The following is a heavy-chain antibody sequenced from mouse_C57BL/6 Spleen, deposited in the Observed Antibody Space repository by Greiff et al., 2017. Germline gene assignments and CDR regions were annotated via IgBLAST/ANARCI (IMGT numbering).Heavy chain of an antibody. CDR1: GYSITSGYY. D-gene: IGHD1-1*01. J-gene: IGHJ1*03. Sequence: VQLKQSGPGLVKPSQSLSLTCSVTGYSITSGYYWNWIRQFPGNKLEWMGYISYDGSNNYNPSLKNRISITRYTSKNQFFLKLNSVTTEDTATYHCAREDYGSSSLWYFDVWGTGTTVTVSS. CDR3: AREDYGSSSLWYFDV. V-gene: IGHV3-6*01. CDR2: ISYDGSN.